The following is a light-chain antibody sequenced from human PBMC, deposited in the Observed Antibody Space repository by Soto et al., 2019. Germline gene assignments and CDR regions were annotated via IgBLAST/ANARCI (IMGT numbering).Light chain of an antibody. CDR1: QSVAGN. CDR3: QQSNNWPPLT. J-gene: IGKJ4*01. Sequence: EIVMTQSPTTLSVSPWETATLSCRASQSVAGNLARYQQKPGQPPRLLIYGVSTRATGVPARFSGSGSETDFSLTISSLQIEDFALYYCQQSNNWPPLTFGGGTKVDIK. CDR2: GVS. V-gene: IGKV3-15*01.